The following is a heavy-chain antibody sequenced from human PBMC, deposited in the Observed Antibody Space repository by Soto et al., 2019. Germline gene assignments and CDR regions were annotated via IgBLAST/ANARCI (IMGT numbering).Heavy chain of an antibody. Sequence: QVQLVQSGAEVKKPGSSVKVSCKASGGTFSSYAISWVRQAPGQGLEWMGGIIPIFGTANYAQKFQGRVTITADKSTSTAYRELSSLRSEETAVYYCARHRSMSHTPLGGMDVWGQGTTVTVS. D-gene: IGHD7-27*01. CDR2: IIPIFGTA. CDR1: GGTFSSYA. CDR3: ARHRSMSHTPLGGMDV. J-gene: IGHJ6*02. V-gene: IGHV1-69*06.